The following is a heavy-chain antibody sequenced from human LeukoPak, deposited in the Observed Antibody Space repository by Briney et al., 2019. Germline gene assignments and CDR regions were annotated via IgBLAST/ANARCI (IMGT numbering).Heavy chain of an antibody. J-gene: IGHJ4*02. V-gene: IGHV3-66*01. Sequence: PGGSLRLSCAASGFTVSSYYMSWVRQAPGKGLDWVSVIYSGGSAYYADSVKGRFTISRDNSKNTLHLQINSLRAEDTAVYYCARDLGRGYSNYWGQGTLVTVSS. CDR3: ARDLGRGYSNY. D-gene: IGHD3-16*01. CDR1: GFTVSSYY. CDR2: IYSGGSA.